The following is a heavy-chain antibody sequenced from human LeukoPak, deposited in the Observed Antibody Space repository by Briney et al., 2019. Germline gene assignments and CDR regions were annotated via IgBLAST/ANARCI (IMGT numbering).Heavy chain of an antibody. CDR2: SNPNSGGT. Sequence: ASVKVSCKASGYTFTGYYMHWVRQAPGQGLEWMGWSNPNSGGTNYAQKFQGRVTMTRDTSISTAYMELSRLRSDDTAVYYCARGQQLGYCSSTSCRNWFDPWGQGTLVTVSS. J-gene: IGHJ5*02. CDR1: GYTFTGYY. D-gene: IGHD2-2*01. CDR3: ARGQQLGYCSSTSCRNWFDP. V-gene: IGHV1-2*02.